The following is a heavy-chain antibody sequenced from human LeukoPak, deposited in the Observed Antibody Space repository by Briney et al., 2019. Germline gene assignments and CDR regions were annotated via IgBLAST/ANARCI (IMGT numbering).Heavy chain of an antibody. Sequence: PGGSLRLSCAASGFTFSSYEMNWVRQAPGKGLEWVSYITSGSTTYYADSVKGRFTISRDNAKNSLYLQMNSLRAEDTAVYYCARADYGSGSFHPFDYWSQGTLVTVSS. J-gene: IGHJ4*02. CDR3: ARADYGSGSFHPFDY. CDR2: ITSGSTT. CDR1: GFTFSSYE. V-gene: IGHV3-48*03. D-gene: IGHD3-10*01.